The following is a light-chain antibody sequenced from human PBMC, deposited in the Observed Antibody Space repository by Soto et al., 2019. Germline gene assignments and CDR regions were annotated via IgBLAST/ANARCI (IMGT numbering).Light chain of an antibody. CDR3: CSYACGSNG. CDR2: EGS. V-gene: IGLV2-23*01. CDR1: SSDIGSYKF. J-gene: IGLJ1*01. Sequence: QSVLTQPASVSESPGQSITISCTGTSSDIGSYKFVSWYQQHPDKAPKLLIFEGSKRPSGVSNRFSGSKSGNTASLTISGLQAEDEADYFSCSYACGSNGFGPGTKVTGL.